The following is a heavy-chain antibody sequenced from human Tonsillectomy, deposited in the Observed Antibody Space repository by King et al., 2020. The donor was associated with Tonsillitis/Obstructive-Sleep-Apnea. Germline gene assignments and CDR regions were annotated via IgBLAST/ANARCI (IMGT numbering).Heavy chain of an antibody. V-gene: IGHV1-69*04. CDR1: GGTFSSYX. Sequence: VQLVQSGAEVKKPGTSVKVSCTASGGTFSSYXFNWVRQAPGQGLEWMGRIIPVLGMANYAQKFQGRVTITADISTNIAYMELSSLRSEDTAVYYCAREXGXXGPTXXYYXXDVWXXGTTVSVXS. CDR3: AREXGXXGPTXXYYXXDV. CDR2: IIPVLGMA. J-gene: IGHJ6*03.